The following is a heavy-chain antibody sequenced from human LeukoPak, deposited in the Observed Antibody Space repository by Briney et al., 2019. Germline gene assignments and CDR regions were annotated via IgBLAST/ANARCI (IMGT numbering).Heavy chain of an antibody. CDR3: ARAHDVPPYYYYYGMDV. CDR1: GYTLTELS. V-gene: IGHV1-24*01. Sequence: ASVKVSCKVSGYTLTELSMHWVRQAPGKGLEWMGGFDPEDGETIYAQKFQGRVTMTEDTSTDTAYMELSSLRSEDTAVYYCARAHDVPPYYYYYGMDVWGQGTTVTVSS. D-gene: IGHD2-2*01. J-gene: IGHJ6*02. CDR2: FDPEDGET.